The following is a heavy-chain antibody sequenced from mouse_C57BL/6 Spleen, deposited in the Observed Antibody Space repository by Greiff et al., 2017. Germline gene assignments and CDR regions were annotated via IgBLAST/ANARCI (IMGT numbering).Heavy chain of an antibody. CDR1: GFSIKDDY. CDR2: IDPENGDT. D-gene: IGHD1-1*02. V-gene: IGHV14-4*01. J-gene: IGHJ2*01. CDR3: TTGTVVY. Sequence: EVQLQQSGAELVRPGASVKLSCTASGFSIKDDYMHWVKQRPEQGLEWIGWIDPENGDTEYASKFQGKATITADTSSNTAYLQLSSLTSEDTAVYYCTTGTVVYWGQGTTLTVSS.